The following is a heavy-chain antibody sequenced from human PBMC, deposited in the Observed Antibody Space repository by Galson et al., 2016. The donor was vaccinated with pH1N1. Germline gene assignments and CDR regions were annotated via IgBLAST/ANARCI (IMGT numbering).Heavy chain of an antibody. D-gene: IGHD5-12*01. CDR2: ISSNGADT. J-gene: IGHJ4*02. Sequence: SLRLSCAASGFTFSSYSMNWVRQAPGKGLEWVASISSNGADTSYRDSMKGRFTISRDSAKSTVNLQMNSLRFEDTAVYYCARLKWPGMGSDYWGQGTVVTVSS. CDR1: GFTFSSYS. V-gene: IGHV3-21*04. CDR3: ARLKWPGMGSDY.